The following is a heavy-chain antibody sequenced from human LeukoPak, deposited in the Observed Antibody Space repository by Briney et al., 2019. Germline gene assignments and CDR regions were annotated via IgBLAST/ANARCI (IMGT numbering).Heavy chain of an antibody. V-gene: IGHV3-21*01. CDR1: GFTFSSYS. Sequence: GGSLRLSCAASGFTFSSYSMNWVRQAPGKGLEWVSSISSSSSYIYYADSVKGRFTISRDNAKNSLYLRMNSLRAEDTAVYYCARLPAAAAYYFDYWGQGTLVTVSS. J-gene: IGHJ4*02. CDR3: ARLPAAAAYYFDY. D-gene: IGHD6-13*01. CDR2: ISSSSSYI.